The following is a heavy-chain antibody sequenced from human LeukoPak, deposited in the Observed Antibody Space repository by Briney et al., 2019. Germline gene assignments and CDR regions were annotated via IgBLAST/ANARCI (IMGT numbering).Heavy chain of an antibody. Sequence: ASVKVSCKVSGYTLTELSMHWVRQAPGQGLEWMGIINPSGGSTSYAQKFQGRVTMTRDTSTSTVYMELSSLRSEDTAVYYCARESRTGTAAFDIWGQGTMVTVSS. J-gene: IGHJ3*02. V-gene: IGHV1-46*01. CDR2: INPSGGST. D-gene: IGHD1-7*01. CDR1: GYTLTELS. CDR3: ARESRTGTAAFDI.